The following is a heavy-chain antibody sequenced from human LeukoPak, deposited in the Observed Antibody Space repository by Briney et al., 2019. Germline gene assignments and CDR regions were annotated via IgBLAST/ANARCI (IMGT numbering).Heavy chain of an antibody. CDR2: IYFSGST. V-gene: IGHV4-30-4*01. D-gene: IGHD2-2*01. CDR3: ARDRGPYCSSTSCYDSRGMDV. CDR1: GGSISSGDHY. J-gene: IGHJ6*02. Sequence: SQTLSLTCTVSGGSISSGDHYWSWIRQPPEKGLEWIGYIYFSGSTYYNPSLKSRVTISVDTSKNQFSLKLSSVTAADTAVYYCARDRGPYCSSTSCYDSRGMDVWGQGTTVTVSS.